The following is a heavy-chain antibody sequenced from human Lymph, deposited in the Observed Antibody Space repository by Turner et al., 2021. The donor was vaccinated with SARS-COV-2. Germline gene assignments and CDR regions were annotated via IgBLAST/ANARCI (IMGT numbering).Heavy chain of an antibody. CDR2: MNPNSGNT. CDR3: ARGRYSGGGMDV. D-gene: IGHD1-26*01. CDR1: GYTFTSYD. V-gene: IGHV1-8*02. J-gene: IGHJ6*02. Sequence: QVQLVQYGAEVKKPGASVKVSCKAPGYTFTSYDINWGRQATGQGLEWMGWMNPNSGNTVYAQKFQGRVTMTRNTSISTAYMELSSLRSEDTAVYYCARGRYSGGGMDVWGQGTTVTVSS.